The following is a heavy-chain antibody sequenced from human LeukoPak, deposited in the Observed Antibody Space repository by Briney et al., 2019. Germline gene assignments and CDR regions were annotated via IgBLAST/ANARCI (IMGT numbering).Heavy chain of an antibody. CDR1: GFTFSDYS. J-gene: IGHJ6*04. Sequence: GGSLRLSCAASGFTFSDYSMNWMRQAPGKGLEWVSNISSSAITIYYADSVKGRFTISRDNTKNSLFLQMNSLRAEDTAVYYCARDRDDGMDVWGKGTTVTVSS. V-gene: IGHV3-11*04. D-gene: IGHD2-21*02. CDR3: ARDRDDGMDV. CDR2: ISSSAITI.